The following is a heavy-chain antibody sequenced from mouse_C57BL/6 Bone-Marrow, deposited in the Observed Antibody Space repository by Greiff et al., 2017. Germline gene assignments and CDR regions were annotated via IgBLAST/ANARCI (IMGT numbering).Heavy chain of an antibody. CDR3: TRGGGTYDCHFDY. V-gene: IGHV5-9-1*02. CDR1: GFTFSSYA. Sequence: EVKLVESGEGLVKPGGSLKLSCAASGFTFSSYAMSWVRQTPEKRLEWVAYISSGGDYIYYADTVKGRFTISRDNARNTLYLQMSSLKSEDTAMYYCTRGGGTYDCHFDYWGQGTTLTVSS. J-gene: IGHJ2*01. CDR2: ISSGGDYI. D-gene: IGHD2-4*01.